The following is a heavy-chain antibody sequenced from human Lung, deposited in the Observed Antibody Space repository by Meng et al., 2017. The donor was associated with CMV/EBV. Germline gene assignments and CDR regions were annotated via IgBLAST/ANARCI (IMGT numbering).Heavy chain of an antibody. J-gene: IGHJ4*02. CDR1: GFTFSSHI. V-gene: IGHV3-21*01. D-gene: IGHD5-12*01. Sequence: EFGGGLVNPGGSLRLSCAASGFTFSSHIFNWVRQAPGKGLEWVSSLSASSSHKYYAESVRGRFTMSRDNANSLVYLQMNSLRAEDTAVYYCASSVATDLDYWGQGTLVTVSS. CDR3: ASSVATDLDY. CDR2: LSASSSHK.